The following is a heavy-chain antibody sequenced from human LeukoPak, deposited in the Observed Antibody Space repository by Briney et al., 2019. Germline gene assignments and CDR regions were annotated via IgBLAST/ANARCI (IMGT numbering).Heavy chain of an antibody. J-gene: IGHJ4*02. V-gene: IGHV3-23*01. CDR1: GFTFSSYA. D-gene: IGHD1-26*01. CDR2: ISGSGGST. Sequence: GGSLRLSCAASGFTFSSYAMSWVRQAPGKGLEWVSVISGSGGSTYYADSVKGRFTISRDNSKNTLYLQMNSLRAEDTAVYYCAKDLKWELPSSANYWGQGTLVTVSS. CDR3: AKDLKWELPSSANY.